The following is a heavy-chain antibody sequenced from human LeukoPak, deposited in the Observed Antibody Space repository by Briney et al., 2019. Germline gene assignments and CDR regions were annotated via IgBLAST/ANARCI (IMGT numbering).Heavy chain of an antibody. CDR3: ARMTTGHDY. J-gene: IGHJ4*02. CDR2: VNHSGYT. CDR1: GTSFSSYY. V-gene: IGHV4-34*01. Sequence: SETLSLTCGVSGTSFSSYYWSWIRQTPGKGLEWIGEVNHSGYTNMNPSLKSRVTISVDTSKNQFSLMLTSVTAADTAVYFCARMTTGHDYWGQGTLVTVSA. D-gene: IGHD4-17*01.